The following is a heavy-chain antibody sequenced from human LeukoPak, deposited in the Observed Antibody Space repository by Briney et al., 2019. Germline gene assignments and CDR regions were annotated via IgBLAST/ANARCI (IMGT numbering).Heavy chain of an antibody. J-gene: IGHJ3*02. V-gene: IGHV4-39*07. CDR2: FHHGRGT. CDR1: GGSISSSTYY. D-gene: IGHD3-9*01. CDR3: HILTGHGGGIDDFDI. Sequence: SETLSLTCSVSGGSISSSTYYWGWIRQPPGKDLQWIGSFHHGRGTYHNPSLKSRASISGDTSKNQFSLRLTSATAADTAVYYCHILTGHGGGIDDFDIWGQGTMVTVSS.